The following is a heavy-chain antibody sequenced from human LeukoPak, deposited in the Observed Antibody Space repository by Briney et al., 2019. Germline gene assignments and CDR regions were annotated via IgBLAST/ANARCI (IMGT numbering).Heavy chain of an antibody. Sequence: SETLPLTCTVSGGSISSYYWNWIRQPPGKGLEWIGYIYYSGSTNYNPSLKSRVTISVDTSKNQFSLNLRSVTAADTAVYYCARSGSASWADWGQGTMVTVSS. CDR2: IYYSGST. CDR3: ARSGSASWAD. D-gene: IGHD1-26*01. CDR1: GGSISSYY. V-gene: IGHV4-59*08. J-gene: IGHJ4*02.